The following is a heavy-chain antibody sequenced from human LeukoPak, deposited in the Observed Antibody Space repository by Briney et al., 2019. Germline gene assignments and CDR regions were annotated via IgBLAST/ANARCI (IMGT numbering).Heavy chain of an antibody. Sequence: SEALSLICTVSGGSVSSGSYYWSWIRQPPGKGLEWIAYIYYSGSTNYNPSLKSQVTISVDTSKNQFSLRLNSVTAADTAVYYCASTVVVAATFWFDPWGQGTLVTVSS. V-gene: IGHV4-61*01. D-gene: IGHD2-15*01. CDR3: ASTVVVAATFWFDP. CDR1: GGSVSSGSYY. J-gene: IGHJ5*02. CDR2: IYYSGST.